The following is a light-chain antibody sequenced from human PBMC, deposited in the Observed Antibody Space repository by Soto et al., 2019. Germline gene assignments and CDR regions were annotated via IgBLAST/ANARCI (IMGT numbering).Light chain of an antibody. CDR1: SSNIGNNY. Sequence: QSALTHPPSVSAAPGQKVTISCSGSSSNIGNNYVSWYQQLPGTAPKLLIYENNKRPSGIPDRFSGSKSGTSATLGITGLQTGDESDYCCGTWDSSLSAVFGTGTKVTVL. CDR3: GTWDSSLSAV. V-gene: IGLV1-51*02. J-gene: IGLJ1*01. CDR2: ENN.